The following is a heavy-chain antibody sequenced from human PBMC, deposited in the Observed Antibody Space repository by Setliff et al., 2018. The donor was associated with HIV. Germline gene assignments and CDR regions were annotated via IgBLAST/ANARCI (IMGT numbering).Heavy chain of an antibody. Sequence: ASVKVSCKASGGTFSRYAIAWVRQAPGQGLEWMGWINPNSGGTKFAQKFQCRVTMTRDTSISTAYMEVSRLRSDDTAVYYCARDHCSSSGCYEYSYYGMDVWGQGTTVTVSS. CDR2: INPNSGGT. D-gene: IGHD2-2*01. CDR1: GGTFSRYA. CDR3: ARDHCSSSGCYEYSYYGMDV. V-gene: IGHV1-2*02. J-gene: IGHJ6*02.